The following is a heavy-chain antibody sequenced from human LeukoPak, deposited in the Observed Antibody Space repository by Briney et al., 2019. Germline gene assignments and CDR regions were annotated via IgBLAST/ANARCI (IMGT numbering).Heavy chain of an antibody. CDR2: IHPSGTT. D-gene: IGHD3-3*01. V-gene: IGHV4-4*07. CDR3: AREYTFGILFDY. Sequence: SETLSLTCTVSGGSISGYYWTWIRQPAGKSLEWIGRIHPSGTTNYNPSLKRRVIMSIDTSKNQFSLRLSSVTAADTAIYYCAREYTFGILFDYWGQGILVTVSS. J-gene: IGHJ4*02. CDR1: GGSISGYY.